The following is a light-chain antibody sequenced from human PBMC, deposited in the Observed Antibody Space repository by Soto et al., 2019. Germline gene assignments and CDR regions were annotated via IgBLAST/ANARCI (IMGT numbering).Light chain of an antibody. Sequence: SYELTQPTSVSVSPGQTASITCSGDKLGDKYACWYQQKPGQSPVLVIYQDSKRPSGIPERFSGSNSGNTATLTFSGTQAMDEADYYCQAWDSSTAVFGGGTQLTVL. CDR1: KLGDKY. CDR2: QDS. V-gene: IGLV3-1*01. J-gene: IGLJ2*01. CDR3: QAWDSSTAV.